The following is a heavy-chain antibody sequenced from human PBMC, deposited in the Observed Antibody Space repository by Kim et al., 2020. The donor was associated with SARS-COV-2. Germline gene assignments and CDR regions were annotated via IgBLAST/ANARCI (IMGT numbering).Heavy chain of an antibody. Sequence: GGSLRLSCAASGFTFSSYAMHWVRQAPGKGLEWVAVISYDGSNKYYADSVKGRFTISRDNSKNTLYLQMNSLRAEDTAVYYCAREPQGYYDSSGYTNAFDIWGQGTMVTVSS. V-gene: IGHV3-30-3*01. CDR3: AREPQGYYDSSGYTNAFDI. D-gene: IGHD3-22*01. CDR1: GFTFSSYA. CDR2: ISYDGSNK. J-gene: IGHJ3*02.